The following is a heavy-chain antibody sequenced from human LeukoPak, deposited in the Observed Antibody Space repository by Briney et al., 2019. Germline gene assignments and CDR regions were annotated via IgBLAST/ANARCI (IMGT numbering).Heavy chain of an antibody. D-gene: IGHD1-26*01. CDR1: GFTFDDYA. Sequence: GRSLRLSCAASGFTFDDYAMHWVRQAPGEGLEWVSGISWNSGSIGYADSVKGRFTISRDNAKNSLYLQMNSLRAEDTALYYCAKGPAGEWEHGSYFDYWGQGTLVTVSS. CDR2: ISWNSGSI. J-gene: IGHJ4*02. CDR3: AKGPAGEWEHGSYFDY. V-gene: IGHV3-9*01.